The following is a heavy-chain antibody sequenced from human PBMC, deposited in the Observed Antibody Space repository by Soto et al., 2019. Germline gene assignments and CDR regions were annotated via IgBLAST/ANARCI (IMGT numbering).Heavy chain of an antibody. J-gene: IGHJ5*02. D-gene: IGHD3-22*01. V-gene: IGHV4-59*01. CDR3: ASSGIVGREVNTWFDP. Sequence: TLTLTCTVSSGSITTSYWSWIRQPLGKALEWIGYISYRGSTNYNPSLKSRLTISIDTSKSQISLKLTSMTTADTAVYYCASSGIVGREVNTWFDPWGQGTLVTVSS. CDR1: SGSITTSY. CDR2: ISYRGST.